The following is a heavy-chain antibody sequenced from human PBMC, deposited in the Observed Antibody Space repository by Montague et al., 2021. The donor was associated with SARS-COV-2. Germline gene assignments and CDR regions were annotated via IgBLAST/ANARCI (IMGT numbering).Heavy chain of an antibody. V-gene: IGHV4-4*02. Sequence: SETLSLTCDVSGGAMSSGQWWSRVRQPPGKGLEWIGEIYQTGYTNYNPSLRSRVTISVDKSGNQFSLKMTSMTAADTAVYYCATNYGSGTFPGWFDPWGQGTLVTVSS. CDR2: IYQTGYT. CDR3: ATNYGSGTFPGWFDP. D-gene: IGHD3-10*01. CDR1: GGAMSSGQW. J-gene: IGHJ5*02.